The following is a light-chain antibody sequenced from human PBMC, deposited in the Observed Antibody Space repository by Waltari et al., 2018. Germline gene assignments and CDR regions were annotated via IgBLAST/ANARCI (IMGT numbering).Light chain of an antibody. J-gene: IGKJ4*01. CDR3: QQYYNAPLT. V-gene: IGKV4-1*01. CDR1: QSVLHSSNNKNY. Sequence: DIVMTQSPYSLALSLGERATINCKSSQSVLHSSNNKNYLAWYQQKPGQPPNLLIYWASTRESGVPDRFSGSGSGTDFTLTISSLQAEDVAVYYCQQYYNAPLTFGGGTKVEIK. CDR2: WAS.